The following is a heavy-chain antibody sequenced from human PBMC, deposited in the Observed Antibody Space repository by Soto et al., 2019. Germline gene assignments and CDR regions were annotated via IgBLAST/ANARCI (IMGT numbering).Heavy chain of an antibody. CDR3: ASGEMQLAHYYYYGMDV. Sequence: ASVKVSCKASGGTFSSYAISWVRQAPGQGLEWVGGIIPIFGTANYAQKFQGRVTITADESTSTAYMELSSLRSEDTAVYYCASGEMQLAHYYYYGMDVWGQGTTVTVSS. J-gene: IGHJ6*02. CDR2: IIPIFGTA. D-gene: IGHD6-6*01. V-gene: IGHV1-69*13. CDR1: GGTFSSYA.